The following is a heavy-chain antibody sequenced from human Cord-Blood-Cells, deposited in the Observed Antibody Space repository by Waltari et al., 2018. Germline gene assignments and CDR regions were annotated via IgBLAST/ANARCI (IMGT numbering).Heavy chain of an antibody. CDR2: IYYSGST. Sequence: QLQLQESGPGLVKPSETLSLPCTVSGGSISSSSYSWGWIRPPPGKGLEWIGSIYYSGSTYYNPSLKSRVTISVDTSKNQFSLKLSSVTAADTAVYYCARPKGTGGLNWYFDLWGRGTLVTVSS. CDR3: ARPKGTGGLNWYFDL. J-gene: IGHJ2*01. V-gene: IGHV4-39*07. CDR1: GGSISSSSYS. D-gene: IGHD3-10*01.